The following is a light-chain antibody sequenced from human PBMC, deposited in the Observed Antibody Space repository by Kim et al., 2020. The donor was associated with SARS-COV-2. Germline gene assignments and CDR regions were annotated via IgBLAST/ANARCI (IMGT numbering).Light chain of an antibody. CDR3: QVWDRASDHPV. CDR2: YDR. Sequence: APGQTARMTGGGDNIAFKSVHWYQQKAGQAPLLVIYYDRDRPSGIPERFSGSNSGNTATPTISRVEAGDEADYYCQVWDRASDHPVFGTGTKVTVL. J-gene: IGLJ1*01. V-gene: IGLV3-21*04. CDR1: NIAFKS.